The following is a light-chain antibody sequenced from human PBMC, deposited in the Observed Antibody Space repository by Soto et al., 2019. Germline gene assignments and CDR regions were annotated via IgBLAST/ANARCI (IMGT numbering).Light chain of an antibody. CDR2: DAS. Sequence: EIVLTQSPATLSLSPGEKPPLSCRASQSVSSYLAWYQQKPGQAPRLLIYDASNRATGIPARFSGSGSGTDFTLTISSLEPEDFAVYYCQQRSNWPITFGQGTRLEIK. CDR1: QSVSSY. CDR3: QQRSNWPIT. V-gene: IGKV3-11*01. J-gene: IGKJ5*01.